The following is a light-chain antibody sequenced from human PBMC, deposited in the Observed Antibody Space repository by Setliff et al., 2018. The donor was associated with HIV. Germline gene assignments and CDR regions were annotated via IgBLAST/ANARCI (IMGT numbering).Light chain of an antibody. V-gene: IGLV1-51*01. CDR1: GSNIGSNH. CDR3: GTWDTYLNTVL. CDR2: DTN. Sequence: QSVLTQAPSVSAAPGQKVTISCSGSGSNIGSNHVSWYQQLPGTAPKLLIYDTNERPSGIPDRFPGSKSGTSATLGITGLQTGDEAVYYCGTWDTYLNTVLFGGGTKVTVL. J-gene: IGLJ2*01.